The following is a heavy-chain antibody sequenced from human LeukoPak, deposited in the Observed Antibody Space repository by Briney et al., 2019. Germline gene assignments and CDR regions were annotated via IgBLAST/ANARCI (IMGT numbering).Heavy chain of an antibody. D-gene: IGHD3-3*01. V-gene: IGHV3-48*04. CDR1: GFTFSSYA. J-gene: IGHJ4*02. CDR2: ISSSSSTI. Sequence: GGSLRLSCAASGFTFSSYAMSWVRQAPGKGLEWVSYISSSSSTIYYADSVKGRFTISRDNAKNSLYLQMNSLRAEDTAVYYCAAHYDHDYWGQGTLVTVSS. CDR3: AAHYDHDY.